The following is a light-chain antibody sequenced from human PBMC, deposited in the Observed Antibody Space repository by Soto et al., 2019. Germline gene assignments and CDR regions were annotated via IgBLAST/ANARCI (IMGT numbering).Light chain of an antibody. CDR2: GAS. CDR3: QESETSPT. V-gene: IGKV3-20*01. J-gene: IGKJ1*01. CDR1: QSINSGY. Sequence: EIALTQSPGTLSLSVGERATLSCRASQSINSGYLAWYQHKPGQAPTVLIYGASNRATGIPDRFSGSGSGTDFTLTISRLESEDFAVYYCQESETSPTFGQGTEV.